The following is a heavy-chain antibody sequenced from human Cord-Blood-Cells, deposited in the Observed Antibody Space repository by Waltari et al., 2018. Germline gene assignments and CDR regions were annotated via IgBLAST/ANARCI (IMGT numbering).Heavy chain of an antibody. Sequence: QVQLVQSGAEVKKPGASVKVSCKASGYTFTGYYMHWVRQAPGQGLEWMGWINPNSGGTNYAQKFQGRVTMTRDTSISTAYMELSRLRSDDTAVYYCARGQLFYYGSGSYNFGIDYWGQGTLVTVSS. V-gene: IGHV1-2*02. D-gene: IGHD3-10*01. J-gene: IGHJ4*02. CDR1: GYTFTGYY. CDR3: ARGQLFYYGSGSYNFGIDY. CDR2: INPNSGGT.